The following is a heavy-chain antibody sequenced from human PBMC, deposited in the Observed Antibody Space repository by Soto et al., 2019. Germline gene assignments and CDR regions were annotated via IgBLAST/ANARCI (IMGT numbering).Heavy chain of an antibody. D-gene: IGHD2-15*01. CDR3: AADRSLFTSGYFDY. CDR2: IVVGSVNT. Sequence: SLKVSCKSSGFTSTSSAVQCVRHSRGQRLEWIGWIVVGSVNTNYTQKFQERVTITRDMSTSTAYMELSSLRSEDTAVYYCAADRSLFTSGYFDYWGQGTLVTVSS. CDR1: GFTSTSSA. V-gene: IGHV1-58*01. J-gene: IGHJ4*02.